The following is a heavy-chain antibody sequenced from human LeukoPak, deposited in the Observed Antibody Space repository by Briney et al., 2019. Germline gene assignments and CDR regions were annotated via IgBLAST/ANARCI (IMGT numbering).Heavy chain of an antibody. Sequence: GGSLRLSCAASGFTFSSYSMNWVRQAPGKGLEWVSSISGSSSYIYYADSVKGRFTISRDNAKNSLYLQMNSLRAEDTAVYYCARGAAKGDGFNRPDYWGQGTLVTVSS. D-gene: IGHD5-24*01. V-gene: IGHV3-21*01. CDR2: ISGSSSYI. CDR1: GFTFSSYS. J-gene: IGHJ4*02. CDR3: ARGAAKGDGFNRPDY.